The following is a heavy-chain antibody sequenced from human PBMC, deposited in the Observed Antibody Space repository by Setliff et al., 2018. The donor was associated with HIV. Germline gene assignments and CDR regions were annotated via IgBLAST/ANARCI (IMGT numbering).Heavy chain of an antibody. V-gene: IGHV4-4*07. CDR2: IGPIYTSGST. D-gene: IGHD6-6*01. Sequence: PSETLSLTCTVSGGSISSYYWTWIRQPAGKGLEWIGRIGPIYTSGSTKYNPSLESRVTMSVDTSKNRFSLRLYSVTAADTAVYYCASFDLSTTSSADWGQGALVTVSS. CDR1: GGSISSYY. CDR3: ASFDLSTTSSAD. J-gene: IGHJ1*01.